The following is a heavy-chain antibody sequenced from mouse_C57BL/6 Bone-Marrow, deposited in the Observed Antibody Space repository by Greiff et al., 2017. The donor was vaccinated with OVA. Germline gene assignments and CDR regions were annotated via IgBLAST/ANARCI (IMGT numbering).Heavy chain of an antibody. Sequence: VQLQQSGPELVKPGASVKISCKASGYTFTDYYMNWVKQSHGKSLEWIGDINPNNGGTSYNQKFKGKATLTVEKSSSKADMELRSLTSEDSAVYYCARDGSSYWYFDVWGTGTTVTVSS. V-gene: IGHV1-26*01. CDR3: ARDGSSYWYFDV. CDR1: GYTFTDYY. J-gene: IGHJ1*03. CDR2: INPNNGGT. D-gene: IGHD1-1*01.